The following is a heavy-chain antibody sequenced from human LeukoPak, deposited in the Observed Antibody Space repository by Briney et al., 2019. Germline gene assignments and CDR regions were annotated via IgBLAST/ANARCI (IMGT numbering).Heavy chain of an antibody. V-gene: IGHV4-59*01. D-gene: IGHD3-16*02. CDR1: GGSISSYY. CDR3: ARDRAGYVWGSYRPYDAFDI. Sequence: PSETLSLTCTVSGGSISSYYWSWIRQPPGKGLEWIGYIYYSGSTNYNPSLKSRVTISVDTSKNQFSLKLSSVTAADTAVYYCARDRAGYVWGSYRPYDAFDIWGQGTMVTVSS. CDR2: IYYSGST. J-gene: IGHJ3*02.